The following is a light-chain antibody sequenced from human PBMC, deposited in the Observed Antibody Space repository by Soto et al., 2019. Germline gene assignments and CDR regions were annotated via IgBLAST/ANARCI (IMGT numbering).Light chain of an antibody. J-gene: IGLJ2*01. Sequence: QSVLTQPTSASGTPGQRVTISCSGSSPNIGSNTVNWYQQLPKTAPKLLIYSNNQRPSGVPDRFSGSKSGTSASLAISGLQSEDEADFYCAAWDDSLNGLVFGGGTQLTVL. CDR2: SNN. V-gene: IGLV1-44*01. CDR3: AAWDDSLNGLV. CDR1: SPNIGSNT.